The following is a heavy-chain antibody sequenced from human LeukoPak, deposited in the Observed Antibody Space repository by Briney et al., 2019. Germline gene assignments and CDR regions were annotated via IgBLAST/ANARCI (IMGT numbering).Heavy chain of an antibody. V-gene: IGHV4-4*07. J-gene: IGHJ5*02. CDR3: ASSNSGSQYNWFDP. D-gene: IGHD6-19*01. CDR1: GGSISSYY. CDR2: IYISGRT. Sequence: SETLSLTCTVSGGSISSYYWSWIRQPAGKGLEWIGRIYISGRTNYNPSLKSRVTMSVDTSKNQFSLKLSSVTAADTAVYYCASSNSGSQYNWFDPWGQGTLVIVSS.